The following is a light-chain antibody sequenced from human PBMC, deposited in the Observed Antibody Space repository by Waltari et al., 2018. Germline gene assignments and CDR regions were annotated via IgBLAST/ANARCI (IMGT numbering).Light chain of an antibody. CDR3: QQRSNWPYT. CDR1: QSVRSY. V-gene: IGKV3-11*01. CDR2: DAS. J-gene: IGKJ2*01. Sequence: EIVFTQSPATLSLSPGERATPSCRASQSVRSYLAWYQQKPGQAPRLLIYDASNRATGIPARFSGSGSGTDFTLTISSLEPEDFAVYYCQQRSNWPYTFGQGTKLEIK.